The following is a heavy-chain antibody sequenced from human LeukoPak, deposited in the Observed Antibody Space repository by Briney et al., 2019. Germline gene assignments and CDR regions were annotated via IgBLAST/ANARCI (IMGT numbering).Heavy chain of an antibody. Sequence: GGSLRLSCAASGFTFSSYAMSWVRQAPGKGLEWMGIIYPGDSDTRYSPSFQGQVTISADKSISTAYLQWSSLKATDTAMYYCARLLYGSGSFAPFDPWGQGTLVTVSS. CDR3: ARLLYGSGSFAPFDP. CDR2: IYPGDSDT. CDR1: GFTFSSYA. J-gene: IGHJ5*02. V-gene: IGHV5-51*01. D-gene: IGHD3-10*01.